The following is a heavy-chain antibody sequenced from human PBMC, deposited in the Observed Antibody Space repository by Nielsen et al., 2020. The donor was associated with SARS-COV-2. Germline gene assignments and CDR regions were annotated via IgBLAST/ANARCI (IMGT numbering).Heavy chain of an antibody. CDR2: IYHNGNT. D-gene: IGHD6-13*01. Sequence: SETLSPTCTVSGGSMVGYFWTWIRQPPGKGLDYIGYIYHNGNTNYNPSLRSRVAISIDKSSLQFSLQLHSVTAADTATYYCARHEQKDAVPVKYWGRGTLVTVSS. J-gene: IGHJ4*02. CDR3: ARHEQKDAVPVKY. V-gene: IGHV4-59*08. CDR1: GGSMVGYF.